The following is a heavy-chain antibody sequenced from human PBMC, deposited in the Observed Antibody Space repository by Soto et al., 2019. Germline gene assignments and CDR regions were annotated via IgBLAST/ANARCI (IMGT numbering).Heavy chain of an antibody. Sequence: QVQLVQSGAEVKKPESSVKVSCKAPGGTFSTYAISWVRQAPGQGLEWMGGIIPMFGTANYAQRFQYRVTITADESTNTVYMELSSLRSEDTGVYFCASGIQLWLRRINNGYSGWGQGTLVNVSS. J-gene: IGHJ4*02. D-gene: IGHD5-12*01. V-gene: IGHV1-69*12. CDR1: GGTFSTYA. CDR2: IIPMFGTA. CDR3: ASGIQLWLRRINNGYSG.